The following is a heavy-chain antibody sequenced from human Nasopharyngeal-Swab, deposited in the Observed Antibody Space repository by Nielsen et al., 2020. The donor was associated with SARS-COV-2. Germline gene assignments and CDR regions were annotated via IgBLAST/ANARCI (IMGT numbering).Heavy chain of an antibody. Sequence: GESLKISCAGSGFTFSNYEMNWVRQAPGKGLEWISSISGDDATIYYADFVRGRFSISRDNAKKSLYLQMDSPRAEDTAVYYCARGSRAWYWGQGTLVTVSS. CDR1: GFTFSNYE. V-gene: IGHV3-48*03. CDR3: ARGSRAWY. CDR2: ISGDDATI. J-gene: IGHJ4*02.